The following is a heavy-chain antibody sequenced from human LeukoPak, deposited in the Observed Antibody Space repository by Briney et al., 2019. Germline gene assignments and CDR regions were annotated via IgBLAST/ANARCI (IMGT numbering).Heavy chain of an antibody. D-gene: IGHD4-11*01. CDR2: ISAGGGST. J-gene: IGHJ1*01. CDR1: GLTFRSYA. CDR3: ATYSILNAREFRY. V-gene: IGHV3-23*01. Sequence: GGSLRLSCATFGLTFRSYAMSWVRQVPGKGLEWVSAISAGGGSTYYADSVKGRFTISRDNSKNTVYLQMNSLRADDTAVYYCATYSILNAREFRYWGQGTLVTVTS.